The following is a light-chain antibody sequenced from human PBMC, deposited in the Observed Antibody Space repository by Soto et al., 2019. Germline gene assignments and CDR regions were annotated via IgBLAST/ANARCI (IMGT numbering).Light chain of an antibody. CDR3: QQYTNWPPLT. V-gene: IGKV3-15*01. Sequence: EIVMTQSPATRSVSPGERATLSCRASQSVSYNLAWYQHKPGQGPRLLIYGAFTRATGIPARFSGSGSGTEFTLTISSLQSEDFAVYYCQQYTNWPPLTFGGGTKVEIK. CDR2: GAF. J-gene: IGKJ4*01. CDR1: QSVSYN.